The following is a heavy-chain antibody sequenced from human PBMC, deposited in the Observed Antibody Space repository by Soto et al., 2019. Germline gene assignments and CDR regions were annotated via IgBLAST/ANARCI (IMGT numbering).Heavy chain of an antibody. Sequence: QITLKESGPTLVRPTQTLTLTCTFSGFSLSSSGVGVGWIRQPPGKALEWLALIYWDDDKRYSPPLKSRLTILKDTSKHQVVLTLTNLDTVDTATYFCARGGWTTYYSPFFDYWGQGTLVTVSS. CDR3: ARGGWTTYYSPFFDY. J-gene: IGHJ4*02. CDR2: IYWDDDK. V-gene: IGHV2-5*02. CDR1: GFSLSSSGVG. D-gene: IGHD3-10*01.